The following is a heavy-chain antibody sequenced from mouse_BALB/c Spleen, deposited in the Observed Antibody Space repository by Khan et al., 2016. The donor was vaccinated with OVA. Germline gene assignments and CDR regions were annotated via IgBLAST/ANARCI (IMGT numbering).Heavy chain of an antibody. CDR3: ARQPGYYGSRSYFDY. D-gene: IGHD1-1*01. Sequence: EVELVESGGDLVKPGGSLKLSCAASGFTFSSYGMSWVRQTPDKRLEWVATISSGGSYIYYPDSVKGRFTISRDNVKNNLYLHMSSLRSEDTAMYYCARQPGYYGSRSYFDYWGQGTTLTVSS. V-gene: IGHV5-6*01. CDR1: GFTFSSYG. J-gene: IGHJ2*01. CDR2: ISSGGSYI.